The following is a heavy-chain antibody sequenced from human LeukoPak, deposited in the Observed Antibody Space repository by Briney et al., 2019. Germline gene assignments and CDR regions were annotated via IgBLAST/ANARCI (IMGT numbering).Heavy chain of an antibody. CDR3: AKDLPATGGSSTSWVL. CDR2: ISYDGSNK. D-gene: IGHD2-2*01. CDR1: GFTFSSYG. V-gene: IGHV3-30*18. J-gene: IGHJ4*02. Sequence: PGGSLRLSCAASGFTFSSYGMHWVRQAPGKGLEWVAVISYDGSNKYYADSVKGRFTISRDNSKNTLYLQMNSLRAEDTAVYYCAKDLPATGGSSTSWVLWGQGTLVTVSS.